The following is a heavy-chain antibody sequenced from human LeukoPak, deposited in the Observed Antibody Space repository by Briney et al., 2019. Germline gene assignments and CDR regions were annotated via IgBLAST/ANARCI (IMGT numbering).Heavy chain of an antibody. CDR3: ARVGSYYYYMDV. D-gene: IGHD3-10*01. Sequence: SETLSLTCTVSGGSISSYYWSWIRQPAGKGLEWIGRIYTSGSTNYNPSLNSRVTMSVDTSKNQFSLRLSSATAADTAVHYCARVGSYYYYMDVWGKGTTVTVSS. CDR2: IYTSGST. J-gene: IGHJ6*03. V-gene: IGHV4-4*07. CDR1: GGSISSYY.